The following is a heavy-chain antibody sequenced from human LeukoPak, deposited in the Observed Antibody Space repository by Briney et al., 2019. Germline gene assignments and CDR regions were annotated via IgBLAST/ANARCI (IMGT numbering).Heavy chain of an antibody. Sequence: ASVKVSCKASGFTFSGSAVQWVRQARGQRLEWLGWVIFESGKTHSLQKLQDRVSITRDMSTNTAYLELSSLRSDDTAVYYCAADSTPLVRGLIIAFGFWGQGTQVTVSS. D-gene: IGHD3-10*01. CDR1: GFTFSGSA. CDR2: VIFESGKT. J-gene: IGHJ4*02. V-gene: IGHV1-58*01. CDR3: AADSTPLVRGLIIAFGF.